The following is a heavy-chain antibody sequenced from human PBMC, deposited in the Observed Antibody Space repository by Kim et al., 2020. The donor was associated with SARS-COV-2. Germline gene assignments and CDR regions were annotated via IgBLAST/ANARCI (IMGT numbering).Heavy chain of an antibody. J-gene: IGHJ3*02. CDR1: GFSFSSHE. V-gene: IGHV3-48*03. Sequence: GGSLRLSCEASGFSFSSHEINWVRQAPGKGLEWISYVSANGRTIYYADSVKGRFTISRDNAKNSLYMQMNSLRAEDTAVYYCARKTTVSPDGLDIWGQGTMVTVS. D-gene: IGHD4-17*01. CDR2: VSANGRTI. CDR3: ARKTTVSPDGLDI.